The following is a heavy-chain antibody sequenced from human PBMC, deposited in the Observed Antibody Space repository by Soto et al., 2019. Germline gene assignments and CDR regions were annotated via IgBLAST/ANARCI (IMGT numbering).Heavy chain of an antibody. D-gene: IGHD3-9*01. CDR3: ATSYDTGFDP. J-gene: IGHJ5*02. V-gene: IGHV1-18*04. CDR1: GYPFIKYG. Sequence: QLQLVQSAAEVKKPGASVRVSCKAYGYPFIKYGISWIRQAPEQGLEWMGWIKVDSGYTNYAQKFQGRVTMTADTSSDTAFMELRSLRLDDPAVCFCATSYDTGFDPWGQGTLVSVSS. CDR2: IKVDSGYT.